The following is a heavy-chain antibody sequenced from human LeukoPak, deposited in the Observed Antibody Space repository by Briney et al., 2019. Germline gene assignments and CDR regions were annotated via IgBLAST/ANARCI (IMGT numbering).Heavy chain of an antibody. CDR1: GGTFSSYA. J-gene: IGHJ4*02. Sequence: SVKVSCEASGGTFSSYAISWVRQAPGQGLEWMGRIIPILGIANYAQKFQGRVTITADKSTSTAYMELSSLRSEDTAVYYCATSKEYSSSWDKVDYWGQGTLVTVSS. CDR2: IIPILGIA. CDR3: ATSKEYSSSWDKVDY. V-gene: IGHV1-69*04. D-gene: IGHD6-6*01.